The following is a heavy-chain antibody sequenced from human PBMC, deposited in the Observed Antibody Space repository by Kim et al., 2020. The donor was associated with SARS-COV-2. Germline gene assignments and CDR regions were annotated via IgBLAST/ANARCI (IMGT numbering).Heavy chain of an antibody. CDR2: ISYDGSNK. D-gene: IGHD6-13*01. J-gene: IGHJ4*02. Sequence: GGSLRLSCAASGFTFSSYGMHWVRQAPGKGLEWVAVISYDGSNKYYADSVKGRFTISRDNSKNTLYLQMNSLRAEDTAVYYCAKASSDSSWSYFDYWGQGTLVTVSS. V-gene: IGHV3-30*18. CDR3: AKASSDSSWSYFDY. CDR1: GFTFSSYG.